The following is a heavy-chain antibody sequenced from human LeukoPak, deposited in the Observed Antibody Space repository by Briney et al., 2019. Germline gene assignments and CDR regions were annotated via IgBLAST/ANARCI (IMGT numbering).Heavy chain of an antibody. D-gene: IGHD3-3*01. V-gene: IGHV4-39*01. CDR1: GGSISSSTYY. CDR2: ISYSGSS. CDR3: ARLFYDFWSGHYYYYMDV. Sequence: SETLSLTCTVSGGSISSSTYYWGWIRQPPGKGLEWIGSISYSGSSYYNPSLKSRVTISVDTSKHQFSLKVSSVTAADTAVYYCARLFYDFWSGHYYYYMDVWGKGTTVTVSS. J-gene: IGHJ6*03.